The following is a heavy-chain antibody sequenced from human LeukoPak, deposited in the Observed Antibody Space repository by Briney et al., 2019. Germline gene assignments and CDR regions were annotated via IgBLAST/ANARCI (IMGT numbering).Heavy chain of an antibody. CDR1: GVTFSSYA. CDR3: ARDPSILAVAGTGVDY. CDR2: RSYDGSNK. Sequence: GRSLRLSCAAAGVTFSSYAMHWVRQAPGKGLEWVAVRSYDGSNKYYADSVKGRFTISRDNSKNTLYLQMNSLRAEDTAVYYCARDPSILAVAGTGVDYWGQGTLVTVSS. V-gene: IGHV3-30-3*01. J-gene: IGHJ4*02. D-gene: IGHD6-19*01.